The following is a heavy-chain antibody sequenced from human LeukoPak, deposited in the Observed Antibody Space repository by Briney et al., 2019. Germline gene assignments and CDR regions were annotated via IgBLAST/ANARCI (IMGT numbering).Heavy chain of an antibody. CDR2: IYYSGST. V-gene: IGHV4-59*12. D-gene: IGHD2-2*01. J-gene: IGHJ4*02. CDR1: GGSISSYY. Sequence: PSETLSLTCTVSGGSISSYYWSWIRQPPGKGLEWIGYIYYSGSTNYNPSLKSRVTISVDKSKNQFSLKLSFVTAADTAVYYCARAAMSPWVAGDWGQGTLVTVSS. CDR3: ARAAMSPWVAGD.